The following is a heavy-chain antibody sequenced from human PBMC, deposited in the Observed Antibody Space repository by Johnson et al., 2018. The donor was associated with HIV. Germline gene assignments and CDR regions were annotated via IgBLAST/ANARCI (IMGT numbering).Heavy chain of an antibody. Sequence: VQLVESGGGVVQPGRSLRLSCAASGFTFSSYAMHWVRQAPGKGLEWVAVISYDGSNKYYADSVKGRFTISRDNSKNTLYLQMNSLRAEDTAVYYCARENPFGGDYAAFDMWGQGTMVTVSS. CDR3: ARENPFGGDYAAFDM. V-gene: IGHV3-30*04. CDR1: GFTFSSYA. CDR2: ISYDGSNK. D-gene: IGHD4-17*01. J-gene: IGHJ3*02.